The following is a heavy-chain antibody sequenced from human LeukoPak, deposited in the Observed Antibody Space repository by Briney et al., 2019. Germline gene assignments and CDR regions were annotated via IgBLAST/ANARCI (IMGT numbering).Heavy chain of an antibody. CDR1: GYSFTSYW. CDR3: VRHYPYGGLLYYIDV. CDR2: IYPADSDT. J-gene: IGHJ6*03. D-gene: IGHD3-16*01. Sequence: GESLKISCKGSGYSFTSYWIGWVRQMPGKGLEWMGIIYPADSDTRYSPSFQGQVTISADKSISTAYLQWSSLKASDTALYYCVRHYPYGGLLYYIDVWGKGTTVTDSS. V-gene: IGHV5-51*01.